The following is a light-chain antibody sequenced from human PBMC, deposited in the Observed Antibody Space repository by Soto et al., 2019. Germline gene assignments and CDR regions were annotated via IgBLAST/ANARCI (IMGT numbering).Light chain of an antibody. CDR2: LNT. V-gene: IGLV1-44*01. J-gene: IGLJ2*01. CDR3: AAWDGSLSAVL. Sequence: QSVLTQSPSASGTPGQRVTISCSGSRSNIGTYTVTWYQQLPGTAPTLLIYLNTQRPSGVPNRFSGSKSGTSASLAISGLQSEDEAEYYCAAWDGSLSAVLFGGGTKLPVL. CDR1: RSNIGTYT.